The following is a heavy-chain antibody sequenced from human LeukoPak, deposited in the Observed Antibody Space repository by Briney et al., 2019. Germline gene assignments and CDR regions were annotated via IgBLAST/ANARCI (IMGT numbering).Heavy chain of an antibody. J-gene: IGHJ4*02. CDR3: AGVAVATDY. CDR2: INPNSGGT. Sequence: VASVKVSCKASGYIFADYYMHWVRQAPGQELGWMGRINPNSGGTNYAQKFQGRVTMTRDTSISAAYTELSSLRSDDTAVYYCAGVAVATDYWGQGTLVTVSS. V-gene: IGHV1/OR15-1*01. CDR1: GYIFADYY. D-gene: IGHD6-19*01.